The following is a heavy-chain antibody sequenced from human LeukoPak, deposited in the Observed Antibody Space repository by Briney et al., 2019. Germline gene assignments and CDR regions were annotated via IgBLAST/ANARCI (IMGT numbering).Heavy chain of an antibody. CDR2: ISSSSSYI. CDR3: ARDWAYDSSGYYYY. Sequence: PGGSLRLSCAASGFTFSSYSMNWVRQAPRKGLEWVSSISSSSSYIYYADSVKGRFTISRDNAKNSLYLQMNSLRAEDTAVYYCARDWAYDSSGYYYYWGQGTLVTVSS. CDR1: GFTFSSYS. J-gene: IGHJ4*02. D-gene: IGHD3-22*01. V-gene: IGHV3-21*01.